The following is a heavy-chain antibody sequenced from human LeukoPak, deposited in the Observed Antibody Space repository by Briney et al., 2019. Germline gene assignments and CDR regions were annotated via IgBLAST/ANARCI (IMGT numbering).Heavy chain of an antibody. J-gene: IGHJ6*03. V-gene: IGHV3-21*01. CDR1: GFTFSSYS. D-gene: IGHD3-10*01. CDR2: ISSSSSYI. CDR3: ARDLVSGGYYMDV. Sequence: SRGSLRLSCAASGFTFSSYSMNCVRQAPGKGLEWVSSISSSSSYIYYADSVKGRFTISRDNAKNSLYLQMNSLRAEDTAVYYCARDLVSGGYYMDVWGKGTTVTVSS.